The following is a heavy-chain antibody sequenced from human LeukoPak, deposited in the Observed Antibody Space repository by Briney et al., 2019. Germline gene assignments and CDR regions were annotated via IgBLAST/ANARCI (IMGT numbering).Heavy chain of an antibody. Sequence: GASVKVSCKASGYTFTSYGISWVRQAPGQGLEWMGWISAYNGNTNYAQKLQGRVTMTTDTSTSTAYMELRSLRSDDTAVYYCARDRGPNNIFYYYGMDVWGQGTTVTVSS. CDR1: GYTFTSYG. J-gene: IGHJ6*02. V-gene: IGHV1-18*01. CDR3: ARDRGPNNIFYYYGMDV. D-gene: IGHD3-10*01. CDR2: ISAYNGNT.